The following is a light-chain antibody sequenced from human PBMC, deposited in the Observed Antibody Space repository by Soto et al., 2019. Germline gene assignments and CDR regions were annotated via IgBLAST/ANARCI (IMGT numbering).Light chain of an antibody. CDR2: STN. CDR3: VLYMGSGIWV. J-gene: IGLJ3*02. CDR1: SGSVSANYY. Sequence: QAVVTQETSFSVSPGGTVTLNCGLSSGSVSANYYPSWYQQTPGQAPRTLIYSTNTRSSGVPDRFSGSILGNKAALTITGAQADDESDYYCVLYMGSGIWVFGGGTKLTVL. V-gene: IGLV8-61*01.